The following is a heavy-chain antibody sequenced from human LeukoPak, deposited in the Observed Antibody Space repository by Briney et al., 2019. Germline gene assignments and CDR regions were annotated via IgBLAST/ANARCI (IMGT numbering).Heavy chain of an antibody. CDR1: GYTFTNYD. V-gene: IGHV1-69*13. CDR2: IIPIFGTT. Sequence: SVKVSCKASGYTFTNYDMNWVRQAPGQGLEWMGGIIPIFGTTNYAQKFQGRVTITADESTSTAYMELSSLRSEDTAVYYCASGTQLQYYFDYWGQGTLVAVSS. CDR3: ASGTQLQYYFDY. D-gene: IGHD1-1*01. J-gene: IGHJ4*02.